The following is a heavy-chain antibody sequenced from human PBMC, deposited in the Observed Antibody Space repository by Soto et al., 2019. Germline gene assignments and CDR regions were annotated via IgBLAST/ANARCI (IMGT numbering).Heavy chain of an antibody. V-gene: IGHV3-43*01. CDR2: ISWDGGST. J-gene: IGHJ4*02. Sequence: GGSLRLSCAASGFTFDDYTMHWVRQAPGKGLEWVSLISWDGGSTYYAGSVKGRFTISRDNSKNSLYLQMNSLRTEDTALYYCAKDLHYYDSSGPLGYWGQGTLVTVSS. CDR3: AKDLHYYDSSGPLGY. D-gene: IGHD3-22*01. CDR1: GFTFDDYT.